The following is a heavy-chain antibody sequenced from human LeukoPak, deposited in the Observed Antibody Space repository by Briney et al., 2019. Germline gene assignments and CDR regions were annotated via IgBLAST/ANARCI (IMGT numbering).Heavy chain of an antibody. Sequence: ASVKFSCKASGYTFTSYYMHWVGHAPGQGLEWMAIINPSGGSTSYAQKFQGRVTMTRDMSTSTVSMQMSRVRAEDTGVYYCARERCELPIGNPFGNWGQGTLVTVSS. CDR3: ARERCELPIGNPFGN. D-gene: IGHD1-26*01. V-gene: IGHV1-46*01. J-gene: IGHJ4*02. CDR1: GYTFTSYY. CDR2: INPSGGST.